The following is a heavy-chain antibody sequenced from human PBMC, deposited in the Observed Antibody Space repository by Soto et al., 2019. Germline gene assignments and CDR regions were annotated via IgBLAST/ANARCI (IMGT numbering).Heavy chain of an antibody. Sequence: QVQLVESGGGVVQPGRSLRLSCAASGFTFSSYGMHWVRQAPGKGLEWVAVISYDGSNKYYADSVKGRFTISRDNSKNTLYLQMNSLRAEDTAVYYCAKDSWDFSSGYYSEPRFDPWGQGTLVTVSS. V-gene: IGHV3-30*18. CDR3: AKDSWDFSSGYYSEPRFDP. D-gene: IGHD3-3*01. CDR1: GFTFSSYG. CDR2: ISYDGSNK. J-gene: IGHJ5*02.